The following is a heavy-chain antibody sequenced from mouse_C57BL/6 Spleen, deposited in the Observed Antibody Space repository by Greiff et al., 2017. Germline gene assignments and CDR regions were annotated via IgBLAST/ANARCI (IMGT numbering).Heavy chain of an antibody. CDR3: ARWANWDYFDY. CDR2: IDPSDSYT. D-gene: IGHD4-1*01. Sequence: QVQLQQPGAELVRPGSSVKLSCKASGYTFTSYWMHWVKQRPGQGLEWIGEIDPSDSYTNYNQKFKGKSTLTVDKSSSTAYMQLSSLTSEDSAVYYCARWANWDYFDYWGQGTTLTVSS. CDR1: GYTFTSYW. V-gene: IGHV1-69*01. J-gene: IGHJ2*01.